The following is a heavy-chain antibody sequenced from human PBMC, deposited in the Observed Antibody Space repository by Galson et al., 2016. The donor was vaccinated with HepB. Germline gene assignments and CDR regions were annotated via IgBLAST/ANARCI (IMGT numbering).Heavy chain of an antibody. CDR2: VWSDGIQK. Sequence: SLRLSCAASEFTFSRYGIHWVRQARGKGLEWVAVVWSDGIQKYFADSVKGRFTISRDNSKNTVYLQMNSRRAEDTAVYYCARGQGYCSGGTCHGIDYWGQGTVVTVSS. V-gene: IGHV3-33*01. CDR3: ARGQGYCSGGTCHGIDY. J-gene: IGHJ4*02. CDR1: EFTFSRYG. D-gene: IGHD2-15*01.